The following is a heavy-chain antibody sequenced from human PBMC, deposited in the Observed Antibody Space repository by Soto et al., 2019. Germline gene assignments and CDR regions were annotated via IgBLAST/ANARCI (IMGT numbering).Heavy chain of an antibody. CDR2: ISGSGGST. CDR3: AKGGTAMDDFGMDV. V-gene: IGHV3-23*01. J-gene: IGHJ6*02. D-gene: IGHD5-18*01. Sequence: LTLSCAVSGFTFSSYAMSWVRQAPGKGLEWVSAISGSGGSTYYADSVKGRFTISRDYSKNTLYLQMNSLRAEDTAVYYCAKGGTAMDDFGMDVWGQGTTVTVS. CDR1: GFTFSSYA.